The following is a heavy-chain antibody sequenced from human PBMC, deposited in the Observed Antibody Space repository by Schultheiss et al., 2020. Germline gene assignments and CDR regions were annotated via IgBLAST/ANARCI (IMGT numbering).Heavy chain of an antibody. CDR1: GGTFSSYA. CDR3: ARGLRFLEWLWVLDY. D-gene: IGHD3-3*01. J-gene: IGHJ4*02. CDR2: ISAYNGNT. V-gene: IGHV1-18*01. Sequence: ASVKVSCKASGGTFSSYAISWVRQAPGQGLEWMGWISAYNGNTNYAQKLQGRVTMTTDTSTSTVYMELSSLRSEDTAVYYCARGLRFLEWLWVLDYWGQGTLVTVSS.